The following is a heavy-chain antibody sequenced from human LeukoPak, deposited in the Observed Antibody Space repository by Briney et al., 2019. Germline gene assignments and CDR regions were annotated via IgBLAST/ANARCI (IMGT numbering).Heavy chain of an antibody. CDR2: ISSSSSYP. Sequence: GGSLRLSCAASGFTFSDYYMSWIRQAPGKGLEWVSYISSSSSYPNYAASVKGLFTISRDNAKNSLYLQMNSLRAEDTAVYYCARDLLSGDCLDYWGQGTLVTVSS. V-gene: IGHV3-11*06. CDR1: GFTFSDYY. CDR3: ARDLLSGDCLDY. J-gene: IGHJ4*02. D-gene: IGHD2-21*02.